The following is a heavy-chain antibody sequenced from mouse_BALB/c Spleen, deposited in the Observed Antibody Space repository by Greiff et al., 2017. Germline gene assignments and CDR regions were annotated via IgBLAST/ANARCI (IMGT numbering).Heavy chain of an antibody. V-gene: IGHV5-6*01. J-gene: IGHJ4*01. Sequence: EVKLMESGGDLVKPGGSLKLSCAASGFTFSSYGMSWVRQTPDKRLEWVATISSGGSYTYYPDSVKGRFTISRDNAKNTLYLQMSSLKSEDTAMYYCARQGIPYAMDYWGQGTSVTVSS. CDR1: GFTFSSYG. D-gene: IGHD2-14*01. CDR2: ISSGGSYT. CDR3: ARQGIPYAMDY.